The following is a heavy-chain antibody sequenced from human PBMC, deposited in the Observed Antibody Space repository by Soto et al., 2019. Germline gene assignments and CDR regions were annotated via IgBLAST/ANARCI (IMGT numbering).Heavy chain of an antibody. CDR3: ARDLKALSSSWYSDYYYGMDV. Sequence: SVKVSCKASGGTFSSYAISWVRQAPGQGLEWMGGIIPIFGTANYAQKFQGRVTITADESTSTAYMELSSLRSEDTAVYYCARDLKALSSSWYSDYYYGMDVWGQGTTVTVSS. J-gene: IGHJ6*02. CDR1: GGTFSSYA. D-gene: IGHD6-13*01. CDR2: IIPIFGTA. V-gene: IGHV1-69*13.